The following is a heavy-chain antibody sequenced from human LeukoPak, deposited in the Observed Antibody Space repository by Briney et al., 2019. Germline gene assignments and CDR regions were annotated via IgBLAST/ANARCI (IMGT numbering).Heavy chain of an antibody. Sequence: PGGSLRLSCAASGFTFSNAWMTWVRQAPGKGLEWVGRIKSKTDGGTTEYAAPVKGRFTISRDNSKNTLYLQMNSLRAEDTAVYYCAKEMIGGTVTTLDYWGQGTLVTVSS. V-gene: IGHV3-15*01. CDR2: IKSKTDGGTT. CDR3: AKEMIGGTVTTLDY. CDR1: GFTFSNAW. D-gene: IGHD4-17*01. J-gene: IGHJ4*02.